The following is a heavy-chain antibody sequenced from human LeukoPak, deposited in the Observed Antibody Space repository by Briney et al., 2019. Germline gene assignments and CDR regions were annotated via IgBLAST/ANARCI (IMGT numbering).Heavy chain of an antibody. CDR3: ARSGFGVLYYYGLDV. D-gene: IGHD3-10*01. J-gene: IGHJ6*02. CDR1: GFTVISNY. Sequence: GGSLRLSCAASGFTVISNYMSWVRQAPGKGLEWVSLIYSGDSTNYADSVKGRFTISRDNSKNTLYLQMNSLRAEDTAVYYCARSGFGVLYYYGLDVWGQGTTVTVSS. V-gene: IGHV3-66*01. CDR2: IYSGDST.